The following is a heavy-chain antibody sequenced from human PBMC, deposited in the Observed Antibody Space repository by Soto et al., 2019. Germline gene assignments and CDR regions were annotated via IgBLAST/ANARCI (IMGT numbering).Heavy chain of an antibody. D-gene: IGHD3-22*01. J-gene: IGHJ5*02. CDR1: GYTFTAYY. Sequence: QVQLVQSGAEVKKPGASVKVSCKASGYTFTAYYMHWLRQAPGQGLDWMGWINPNSGGTNYAQRFQGRVTVTNDTSISTTYLELSSLGSDDTAVYYCARGDFDRSGNYNSGWFAPWGQGTLVTVSS. CDR3: ARGDFDRSGNYNSGWFAP. V-gene: IGHV1-2*02. CDR2: INPNSGGT.